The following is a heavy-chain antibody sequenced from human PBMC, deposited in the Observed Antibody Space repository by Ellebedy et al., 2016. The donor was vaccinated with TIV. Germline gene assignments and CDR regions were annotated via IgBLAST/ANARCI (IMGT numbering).Heavy chain of an antibody. CDR2: MFHSGST. Sequence: GSLRLXCSVSGFSISGGYYWGWIRQTPGRGLEWIASMFHSGSTYYNPSLKSRVTISVDTSRNQMSLKVTSVTAADTAVYYCARNPALRYFDWTIDYWGQGTLVTVSS. J-gene: IGHJ4*02. CDR1: GFSISGGYY. CDR3: ARNPALRYFDWTIDY. V-gene: IGHV4-38-2*02. D-gene: IGHD3-9*01.